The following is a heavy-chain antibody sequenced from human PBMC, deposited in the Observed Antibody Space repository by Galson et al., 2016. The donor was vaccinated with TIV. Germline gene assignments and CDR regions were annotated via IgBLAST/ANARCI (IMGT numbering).Heavy chain of an antibody. D-gene: IGHD4-17*01. Sequence: SVKVSCKASGYTFTSYDINWARQATGQGLEWMGWMNPNSGNTGYAQKFRDRVTMTRNTSVRTAYMELSSLRSEDTAVYYCARSGDYGDYWGQGTLVTVSS. CDR1: GYTFTSYD. J-gene: IGHJ4*02. CDR3: ARSGDYGDY. V-gene: IGHV1-8*02. CDR2: MNPNSGNT.